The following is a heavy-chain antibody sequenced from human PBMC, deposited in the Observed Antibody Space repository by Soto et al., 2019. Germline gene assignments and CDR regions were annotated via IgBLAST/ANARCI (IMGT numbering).Heavy chain of an antibody. V-gene: IGHV3-33*01. CDR3: ARDRWVGATPPYYYAMDV. Sequence: QVQLVESGGGVVQPGRSLRLSCAASGFTFSSHGIHWVRQAPGKGLEWVAVIWYDGSNKFYADSVKGRFTISRDNYKNTLYLQVNSLGAEDTAVYYCARDRWVGATPPYYYAMDVWGQGTTVTVSS. J-gene: IGHJ6*02. CDR1: GFTFSSHG. D-gene: IGHD1-26*01. CDR2: IWYDGSNK.